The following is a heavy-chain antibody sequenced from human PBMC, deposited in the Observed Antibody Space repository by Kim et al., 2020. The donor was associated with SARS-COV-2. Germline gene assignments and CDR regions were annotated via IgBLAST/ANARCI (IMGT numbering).Heavy chain of an antibody. V-gene: IGHV3-73*01. CDR1: GFTFSGAG. CDR2: IRSKVNNYAT. Sequence: GGSLRLSCVASGFTFSGAGMHWVRQASGKGLEWVGRIRSKVNNYATAYAASVKGRFTISRDDSKNMAYLQISGLKTEDAAVYYCTREGDYYGMDGWGQGTTVTVSS. CDR3: TREGDYYGMDG. J-gene: IGHJ6*02.